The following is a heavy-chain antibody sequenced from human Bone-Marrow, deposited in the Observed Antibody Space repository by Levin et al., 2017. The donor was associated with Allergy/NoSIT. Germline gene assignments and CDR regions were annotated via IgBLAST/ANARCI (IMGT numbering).Heavy chain of an antibody. CDR3: ASSDTPISNYYYGMDV. V-gene: IGHV1-69*06. Sequence: ASVKVSCKASGGTFSSYAFSWVRQAPGQGLEWMGGINPIFGTTHYAQKFQGRGTITADKSTSTAYMELSSLTSEDTAVYYCASSDTPISNYYYGMDVWGQGTTVTVSS. CDR2: INPIFGTT. J-gene: IGHJ6*02. D-gene: IGHD5-18*01. CDR1: GGTFSSYA.